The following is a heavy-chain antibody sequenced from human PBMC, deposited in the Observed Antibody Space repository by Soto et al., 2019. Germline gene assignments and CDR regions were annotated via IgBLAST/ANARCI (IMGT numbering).Heavy chain of an antibody. Sequence: EVQLVESGGDLVQPGGSLRLSCAASGFTFSSYDFHWVRQATGKGLVWVSGIGTAGATYYAGSVKGRFIMSRENAKDSLYLQMNSLGAGDTAVYYCTRGADGFDYWGQGTLVTVSS. CDR2: IGTAGAT. D-gene: IGHD3-16*01. CDR3: TRGADGFDY. V-gene: IGHV3-13*01. CDR1: GFTFSSYD. J-gene: IGHJ4*02.